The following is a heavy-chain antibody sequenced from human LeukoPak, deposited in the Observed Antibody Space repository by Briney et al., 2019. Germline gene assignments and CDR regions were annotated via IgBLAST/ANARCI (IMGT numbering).Heavy chain of an antibody. D-gene: IGHD5-24*01. J-gene: IGHJ4*01. CDR3: ARGEGARDGYNYAGPFYFDY. Sequence: SETLSLTCAVYGGPFSDYYWSWIRQPPGKGLEWIGKINHSGSTNYSPSLKSRVTISIDTSKNQFSLKLNSMAAADTAVYYCARGEGARDGYNYAGPFYFDYWGHGTLVTVSS. CDR1: GGPFSDYY. CDR2: INHSGST. V-gene: IGHV4-34*01.